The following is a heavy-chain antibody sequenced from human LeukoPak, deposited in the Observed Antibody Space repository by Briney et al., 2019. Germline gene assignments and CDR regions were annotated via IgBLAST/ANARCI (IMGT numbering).Heavy chain of an antibody. J-gene: IGHJ5*02. CDR2: IIPIFGTA. D-gene: IGHD6-13*01. V-gene: IGHV1-69*13. CDR1: GYTFTSYG. CDR3: ARDWGMGPSSSWA. Sequence: ASVKVSCKASGYTFTSYGISWVRQAPGQGLEWMGGIIPIFGTANYAQKFQGRVTITADESTSTAYMELSSLRSEDTAVYYCARDWGMGPSSSWAWGQGTLVTVSS.